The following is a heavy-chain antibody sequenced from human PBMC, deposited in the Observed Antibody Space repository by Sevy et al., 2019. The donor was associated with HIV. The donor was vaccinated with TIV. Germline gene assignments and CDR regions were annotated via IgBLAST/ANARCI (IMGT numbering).Heavy chain of an antibody. D-gene: IGHD2-8*01. Sequence: ASVKVSCKASGYTFTGYYMHWVRQAPGQGLEWMGWINPNSGGTNYAQKFQGRVTMTRDTSISSAYMELCRLRSDDTAVYYCAREYCTNGVCYTRGMDVWGQGTTVTVFS. J-gene: IGHJ6*02. V-gene: IGHV1-2*02. CDR3: AREYCTNGVCYTRGMDV. CDR1: GYTFTGYY. CDR2: INPNSGGT.